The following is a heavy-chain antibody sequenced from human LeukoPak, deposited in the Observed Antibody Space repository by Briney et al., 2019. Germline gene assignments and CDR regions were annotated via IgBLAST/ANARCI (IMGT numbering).Heavy chain of an antibody. CDR3: ARDYPPLREGYDY. CDR1: GFTFSSYA. D-gene: IGHD1-26*01. J-gene: IGHJ4*02. V-gene: IGHV3-30-3*01. CDR2: ISYDGSNK. Sequence: GRSLRLSCAASGFTFSSYAMHWVRQAPGRGLEWVAVISYDGSNKYYADSVKGRFTISRDNSKSTLYLQMNSLRAEDTAVYYCARDYPPLREGYDYWGQGTLVTVSS.